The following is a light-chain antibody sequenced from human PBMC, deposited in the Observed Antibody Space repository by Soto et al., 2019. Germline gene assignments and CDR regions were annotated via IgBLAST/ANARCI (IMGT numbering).Light chain of an antibody. Sequence: EIVLTQSPATLSLSPGERATLSCRASQSVNNYLAWYQQTTGQAPRLLIYDASTRATGIPARFSGSGSGTDFTLTISSLEPEDFAVYDCQQRIDWPLTFGGGTKVDIK. CDR1: QSVNNY. J-gene: IGKJ4*01. CDR3: QQRIDWPLT. V-gene: IGKV3-11*01. CDR2: DAS.